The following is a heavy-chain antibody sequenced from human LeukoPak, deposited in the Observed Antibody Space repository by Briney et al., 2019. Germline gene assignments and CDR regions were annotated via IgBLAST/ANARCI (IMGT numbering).Heavy chain of an antibody. CDR1: GGTFSSYA. CDR3: ARDRGGP. Sequence: ASVKVSCKASGGTFSSYAISWVRHAPGQGLEWMGRIIPILGIANYAQNFQGRVTITADKSTSTAYMEMSSLRSEDTDVYYCARDRGGPWGQETLVTVSS. CDR2: IIPILGIA. D-gene: IGHD3-16*01. J-gene: IGHJ5*02. V-gene: IGHV1-69*04.